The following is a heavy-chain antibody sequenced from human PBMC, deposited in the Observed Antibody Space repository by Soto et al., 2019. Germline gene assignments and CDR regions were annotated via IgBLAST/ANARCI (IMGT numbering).Heavy chain of an antibody. V-gene: IGHV4-38-2*01. CDR1: GYSISSGYY. Sequence: SETLSLTCAVSGYSISSGYYWGWLRQPPGKGLEWIGSIYHGGSTYYNPSLNSRVTLSIDMTNNHVSLILNSVTAADTAVYYCARAGHYDSSGYLQYYYYYGMDVWGQGTTVTVSS. J-gene: IGHJ6*02. D-gene: IGHD3-22*01. CDR2: IYHGGST. CDR3: ARAGHYDSSGYLQYYYYYGMDV.